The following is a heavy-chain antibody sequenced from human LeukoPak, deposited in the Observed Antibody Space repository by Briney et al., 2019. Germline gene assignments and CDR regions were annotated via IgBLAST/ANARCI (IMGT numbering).Heavy chain of an antibody. V-gene: IGHV4-39*01. D-gene: IGHD3-22*01. Sequence: PSETLSLTCTVSGGSISSSFYYWGWIRQPPGKGLEWIGSIYHSGSTYYNPSLKSRVTISVDTSRNQFSLNLSSVTAADTAIYYCARRYYDSSGYYHTFDSWGQGTLVTVSS. CDR3: ARRYYDSSGYYHTFDS. CDR2: IYHSGST. J-gene: IGHJ4*02. CDR1: GGSISSSFYY.